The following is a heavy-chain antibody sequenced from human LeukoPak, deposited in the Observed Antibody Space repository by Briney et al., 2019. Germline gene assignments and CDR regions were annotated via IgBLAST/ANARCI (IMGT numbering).Heavy chain of an antibody. V-gene: IGHV3-33*01. Sequence: GGSLRLSCAASGFTFSNYGMHWVRQAPAKGLEWVAVIWYDGNYKYYADSVQGRFTISRDNSKNTLYLQMNSLRAEDTAVYYCAREYYYDSSGSYSYYFDYWGQGTLVTVSS. CDR1: GFTFSNYG. D-gene: IGHD3-22*01. CDR3: AREYYYDSSGSYSYYFDY. J-gene: IGHJ4*02. CDR2: IWYDGNYK.